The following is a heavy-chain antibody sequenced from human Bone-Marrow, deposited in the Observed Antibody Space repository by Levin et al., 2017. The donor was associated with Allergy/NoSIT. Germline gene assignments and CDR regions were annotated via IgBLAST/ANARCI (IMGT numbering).Heavy chain of an antibody. Sequence: GGSLRLSCATSGFTFSSAAMSWVRQAPGKGLEWVSLISASGANTYYADSVKGRFYISRDSSKNTLYLQMKSLRADDSAVYYCAKDIQLTYWGQGTLVTVSS. J-gene: IGHJ4*02. V-gene: IGHV3-23*01. D-gene: IGHD1-1*01. CDR2: ISASGANT. CDR1: GFTFSSAA. CDR3: AKDIQLTY.